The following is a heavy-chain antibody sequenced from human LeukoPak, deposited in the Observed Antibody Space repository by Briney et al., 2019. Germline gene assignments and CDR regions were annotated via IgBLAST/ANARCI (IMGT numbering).Heavy chain of an antibody. V-gene: IGHV3-66*01. CDR2: IYSGGST. D-gene: IGHD5-18*01. J-gene: IGHJ3*02. Sequence: GGSLRLSCAASGFTVSSNYMSWVRQAPGKGLEWVSVIYSGGSTYYADSVKGRFTISRDNSKNTLYLQMNSLRAEDTAVYYCASLRGYSYGGWAFDIWGQGTMVTVSS. CDR1: GFTVSSNY. CDR3: ASLRGYSYGGWAFDI.